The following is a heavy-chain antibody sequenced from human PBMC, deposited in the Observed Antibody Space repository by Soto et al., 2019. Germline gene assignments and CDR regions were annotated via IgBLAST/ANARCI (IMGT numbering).Heavy chain of an antibody. CDR1: GGSISSYY. CDR2: IYYSGST. J-gene: IGHJ4*02. D-gene: IGHD6-19*01. Sequence: SETLSLTCTVSGGSISSYYWSWIRQPPGKGLEWIGYIYYSGSTNYNPSLKSRVTISVDTSKNQFSLKLSSVTAADTAVYYCACLRGSGWQDYYFDYWGQGTLVTVSS. CDR3: ACLRGSGWQDYYFDY. V-gene: IGHV4-59*08.